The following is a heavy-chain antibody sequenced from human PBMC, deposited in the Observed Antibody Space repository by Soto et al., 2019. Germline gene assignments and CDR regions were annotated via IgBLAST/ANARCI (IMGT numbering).Heavy chain of an antibody. J-gene: IGHJ4*01. CDR3: ARMKLASLDH. V-gene: IGHV1-69*09. CDR1: GVSFNSYG. Sequence: QVQLLQSGTEVKRPGSSVKVSCRASGVSFNSYGFAWVRQAPGRGLEWVGKINPASQLRNYQQSLQGRVTITADTSTRTAYMELSGLTSEDTAVYYCARMKLASLDHWGHGTLVTVSS. CDR2: INPASQLR.